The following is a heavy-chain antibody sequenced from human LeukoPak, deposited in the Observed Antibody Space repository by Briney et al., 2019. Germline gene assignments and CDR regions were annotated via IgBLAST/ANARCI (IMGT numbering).Heavy chain of an antibody. D-gene: IGHD2-2*01. CDR1: GYSFTAYY. V-gene: IGHV1-2*02. J-gene: IGHJ4*02. CDR2: INANSGAT. CDR3: AREGDCSSTNCYPVN. Sequence: ASVKVSCKASGYSFTAYYIHWVRQAPGQGPEWMGWINANSGATIYAPKFQGRVTMTRDTAISTLYMELGRLKSDDTAAYYCAREGDCSSTNCYPVNWGQGTLVTVSS.